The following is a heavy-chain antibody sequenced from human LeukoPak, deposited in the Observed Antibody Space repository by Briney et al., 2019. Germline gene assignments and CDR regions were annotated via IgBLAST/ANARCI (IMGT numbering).Heavy chain of an antibody. V-gene: IGHV4-59*06. J-gene: IGHJ6*02. D-gene: IGHD2-2*02. Sequence: SETLSLTCTVSGGSISSYYWSWIRQHPGKGLEWIGYIYYSGSTYYNPSLKSRVTISVDTSKNQFSLKLSSVTAADTAVYYCARVFRYCSSTSCYKSYYYYGMDVWGQGTTVTVSS. CDR1: GGSISSYY. CDR2: IYYSGST. CDR3: ARVFRYCSSTSCYKSYYYYGMDV.